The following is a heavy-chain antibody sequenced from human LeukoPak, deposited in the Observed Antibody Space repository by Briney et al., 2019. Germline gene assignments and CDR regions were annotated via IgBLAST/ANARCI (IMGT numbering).Heavy chain of an antibody. Sequence: PSETLSLTCTVSGGSISSGGYYWSWIRQHPGKGLEWIGFIYYSGSTYYNPSLKSRVTISVDTSKNQFSLKLSSVTAADTAVYYCARYTRNWFDPWGQGTLVTVSS. CDR2: IYYSGST. CDR3: ARYTRNWFDP. D-gene: IGHD2-15*01. CDR1: GGSISSGGYY. V-gene: IGHV4-31*03. J-gene: IGHJ5*02.